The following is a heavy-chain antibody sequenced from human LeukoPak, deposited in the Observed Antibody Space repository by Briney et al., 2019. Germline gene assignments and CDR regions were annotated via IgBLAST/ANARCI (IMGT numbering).Heavy chain of an antibody. V-gene: IGHV4-59*01. D-gene: IGHD2-21*02. J-gene: IGHJ3*02. CDR1: GGSISSYY. Sequence: SETLSLTCTVSGGSISSYYWSWIRQPPGKGLEWIGYIYYSGSTNYNPSLKSRVTISVDTSKNQFSLKLSSMTAADTAVYYCAREAYCGGDCYSLADAFDIWGQGTMVTVSS. CDR2: IYYSGST. CDR3: AREAYCGGDCYSLADAFDI.